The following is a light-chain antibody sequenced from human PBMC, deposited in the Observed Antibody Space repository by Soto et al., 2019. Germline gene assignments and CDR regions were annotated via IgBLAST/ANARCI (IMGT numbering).Light chain of an antibody. CDR3: QQYNSYSPWT. CDR2: DAS. J-gene: IGKJ1*01. Sequence: DIQMTQSPSSLSASVGDRVTITCRASPSISTYLNWYQQKPGKAPKLLIYDASSLESGVPSRFSGSGSGTEFTLTISSLQPDDFATYYCQQYNSYSPWTFGQGTKVDIK. V-gene: IGKV1-5*01. CDR1: PSISTY.